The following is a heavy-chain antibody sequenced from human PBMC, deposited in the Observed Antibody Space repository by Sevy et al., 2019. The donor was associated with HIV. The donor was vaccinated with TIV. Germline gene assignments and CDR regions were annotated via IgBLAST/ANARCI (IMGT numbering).Heavy chain of an antibody. CDR3: AKVDVVVPVADYGLDV. CDR1: GFTFSNYA. V-gene: IGHV3-23*01. D-gene: IGHD2-2*01. J-gene: IGHJ6*02. Sequence: GGSLRLSCAASGFTFSNYAMSWVRQAPGKGLEWVSSISRSGSSTDYADSGKGRFTISRDNSMNTLYLQMNSLRAEDTAVYYCAKVDVVVPVADYGLDVWGQGTTVTVSS. CDR2: ISRSGSST.